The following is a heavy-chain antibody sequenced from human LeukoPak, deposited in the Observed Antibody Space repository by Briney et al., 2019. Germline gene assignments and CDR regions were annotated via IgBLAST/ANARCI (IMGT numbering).Heavy chain of an antibody. D-gene: IGHD3-22*01. J-gene: IGHJ4*02. CDR3: ARQGVYYSDSSAFYY. CDR2: IYPGDSDT. CDR1: GYRFTNYW. V-gene: IGHV5-51*01. Sequence: PGESLKISCKGSGYRFTNYWTGWVRQMPGKGLELMGSIYPGDSDTRYSPSFQGQVTISADKSITTAYLHWSSLKASDTAIYYCARQGVYYSDSSAFYYWGQGTLVTVSS.